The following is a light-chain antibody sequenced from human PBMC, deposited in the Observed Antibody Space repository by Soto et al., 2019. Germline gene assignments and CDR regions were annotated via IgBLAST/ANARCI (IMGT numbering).Light chain of an antibody. CDR3: AAWDGSLQSWV. V-gene: IGLV1-44*01. Sequence: QSVPTQPPSASGTPGQRVTISCSGSSSNIGSHVVNWYQQVPGTAPKLLIYTNNQRPSGVPDRFSDSKSGTSASLAISGLQSEDEADYYCAAWDGSLQSWVFGGGTKVTVL. CDR1: SSNIGSHV. J-gene: IGLJ3*02. CDR2: TNN.